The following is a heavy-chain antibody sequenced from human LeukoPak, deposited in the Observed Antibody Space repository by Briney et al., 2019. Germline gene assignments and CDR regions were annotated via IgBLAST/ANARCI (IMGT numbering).Heavy chain of an antibody. J-gene: IGHJ4*02. CDR2: IYYSGST. CDR3: ARDKWELLIDY. CDR1: GGSISSGGYY. Sequence: PSETLSLTCTGSGGSISSGGYYWSWIRQPPGKGLEWIGSIYYSGSTYYNPSLKSRVTISVDTSKNQFSLKLSSVTAADTAVYYCARDKWELLIDYWGQGTLVTVSS. D-gene: IGHD1-26*01. V-gene: IGHV4-39*07.